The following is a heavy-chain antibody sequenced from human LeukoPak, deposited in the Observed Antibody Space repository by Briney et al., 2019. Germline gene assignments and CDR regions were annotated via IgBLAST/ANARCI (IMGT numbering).Heavy chain of an antibody. CDR2: IYYSGST. J-gene: IGHJ4*02. V-gene: IGHV4-59*12. CDR3: ARRVSTGGSSTSASIYFDY. D-gene: IGHD2-2*01. Sequence: SETLSLTCTVSGGSISSYYWSWIRQPPGKGLEWIGYIYYSGSTNYNPSLKSRVTISVDTSKNQFSLKLSSVTAADTAVYYCARRVSTGGSSTSASIYFDYWGQGTLVTVSS. CDR1: GGSISSYY.